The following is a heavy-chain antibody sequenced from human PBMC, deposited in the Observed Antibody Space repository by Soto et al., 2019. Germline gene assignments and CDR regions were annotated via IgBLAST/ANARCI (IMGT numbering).Heavy chain of an antibody. J-gene: IGHJ6*02. CDR3: SRGIQLYHYGMAV. CDR2: ISVYNGYT. CDR1: GYTLTSYG. V-gene: IGHV1-18*01. D-gene: IGHD5-18*01. Sequence: QVQLVQSGAEVKKPGASVKVSCKASGYTLTSYGISWVRQAPGQGLEWMGWISVYNGYTHYAQKLQGRVTMTTDTTTSTDYMALRSLRSDDTAVYYCSRGIQLYHYGMAVWCQGTKVTVSS.